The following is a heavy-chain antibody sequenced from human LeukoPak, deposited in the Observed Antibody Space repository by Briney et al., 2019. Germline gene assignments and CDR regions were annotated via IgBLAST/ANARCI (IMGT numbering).Heavy chain of an antibody. J-gene: IGHJ3*02. CDR1: GYTFTSYY. D-gene: IGHD2-15*01. CDR2: INPSGGST. CDR3: ARWGYCSGGSCSSNGAFDI. V-gene: IGHV1-46*01. Sequence: ASVKDSCKASGYTFTSYYMHWVRQAAGQGLEGMGIINPSGGSTSYAQKFQGRVTMTRDTSTNTVYMELSSLRSEDTAVYYCARWGYCSGGSCSSNGAFDIWGQGTMVTVSS.